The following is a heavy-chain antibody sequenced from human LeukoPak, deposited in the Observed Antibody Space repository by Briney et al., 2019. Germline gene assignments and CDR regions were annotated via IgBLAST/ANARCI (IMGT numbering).Heavy chain of an antibody. D-gene: IGHD3-22*01. V-gene: IGHV1-2*02. CDR1: GYTFTGYY. CDR3: ARDHGGLYYYDSSGPHIGLLDY. Sequence: VASVKVSFKASGYTFTGYYMHWVRQAPGQGLEWMGWINPNSGGTNYAQKFQGRVTMTRDTSISTAYMELSRLRSDDTAVYYCARDHGGLYYYDSSGPHIGLLDYWGQGTLVTVSS. CDR2: INPNSGGT. J-gene: IGHJ4*02.